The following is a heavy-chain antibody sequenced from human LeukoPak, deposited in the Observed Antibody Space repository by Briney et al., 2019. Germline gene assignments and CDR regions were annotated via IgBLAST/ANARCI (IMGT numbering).Heavy chain of an antibody. CDR3: ARVLAGYDTSGYYWDAFDI. D-gene: IGHD3-22*01. CDR1: GYSFTGHY. J-gene: IGHJ3*02. Sequence: ASVKVSCKSSGYSFTGHYMHWVRQAPGQGREWMGGIIPIFGTTNYAQKFQGRVTITADESTSTAYVELSSLRSEDTAVYYCARVLAGYDTSGYYWDAFDIWGQGTMVSVSS. V-gene: IGHV1-69*13. CDR2: IIPIFGTT.